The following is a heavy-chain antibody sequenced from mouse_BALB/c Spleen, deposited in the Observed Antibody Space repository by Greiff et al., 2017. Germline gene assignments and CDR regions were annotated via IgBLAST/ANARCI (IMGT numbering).Heavy chain of an antibody. CDR1: GFTFSSYG. J-gene: IGHJ2*01. D-gene: IGHD2-3*01. CDR2: INSNGGST. CDR3: ARDGYYPLFDY. Sequence: EVNVVESGGGLVQPGGSLKLSCAASGFTFSSYGMSWVRQTPDKRLELVATINSNGGSTYYPDSVKGRFTISRDNAKNTLYLQMSSLKSEDTAMYYCARDGYYPLFDYWGQGTTLTVSS. V-gene: IGHV5-6-3*01.